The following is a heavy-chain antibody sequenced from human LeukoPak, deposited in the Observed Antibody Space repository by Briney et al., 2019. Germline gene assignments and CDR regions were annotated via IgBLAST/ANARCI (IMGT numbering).Heavy chain of an antibody. V-gene: IGHV1-2*02. Sequence: ASVKVSCKASGYTFTGYYMHWVRQAPGQGLERMGWINPNSGGTNYAQKFQGRVTMTRDTSISTAYMELSRLRSDDTAVYYCARGDSSSWYYFDYWGQGTLVTVSS. CDR1: GYTFTGYY. D-gene: IGHD6-13*01. CDR2: INPNSGGT. CDR3: ARGDSSSWYYFDY. J-gene: IGHJ4*02.